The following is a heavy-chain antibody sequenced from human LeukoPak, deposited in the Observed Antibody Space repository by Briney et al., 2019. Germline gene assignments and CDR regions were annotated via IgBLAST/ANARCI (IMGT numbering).Heavy chain of an antibody. Sequence: ASVKVSCKASGYTFTSYYMHWVRQAPGQGLEWMGIINPSGGSTSYAQKFQGRVTMTRDTSTSTVYMELSSLRSEDTAVYYCAKYAPPTTALTRFFDDWGQGTLVTVSS. CDR3: AKYAPPTTALTRFFDD. CDR2: INPSGGST. D-gene: IGHD4-17*01. CDR1: GYTFTSYY. J-gene: IGHJ4*02. V-gene: IGHV1-46*01.